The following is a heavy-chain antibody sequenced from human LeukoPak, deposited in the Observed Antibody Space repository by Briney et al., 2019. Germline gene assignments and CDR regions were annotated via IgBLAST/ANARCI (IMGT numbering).Heavy chain of an antibody. CDR3: ARAITTDAFDI. CDR1: GFTFSDYY. V-gene: IGHV3-11*01. J-gene: IGHJ3*02. CDR2: ISSSGSTI. Sequence: GGSLRLSCAASGFTFSDYYMSWIRQAPGKGLEWVSYISSSGSTIYYADSVKGRFTISRDNAKNSLYLQMNSLRAKDTAVYYCARAITTDAFDIWGQGTMVTVSS. D-gene: IGHD1-1*01.